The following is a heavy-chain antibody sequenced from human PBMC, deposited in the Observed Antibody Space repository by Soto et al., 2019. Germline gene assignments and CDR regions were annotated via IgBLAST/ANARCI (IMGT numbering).Heavy chain of an antibody. CDR3: VQGGDSSSWC. J-gene: IGHJ4*02. CDR1: GFTFSSYG. V-gene: IGHV3-30*03. CDR2: ISYDGSNK. D-gene: IGHD6-13*01. Sequence: QVQLVESGGGVVQPGRSLRLSCAASGFTFSSYGMHWVRQAPGKGLEWVAVISYDGSNKYYADSVKGRFTISRDNSKNTLYLQMNSLRAEDTAVYYCVQGGDSSSWCWGQGTLVTVSS.